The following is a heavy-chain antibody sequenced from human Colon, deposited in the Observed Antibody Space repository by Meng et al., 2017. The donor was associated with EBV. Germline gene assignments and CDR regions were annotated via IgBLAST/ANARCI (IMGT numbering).Heavy chain of an antibody. Sequence: QVQLQESGPGLLKPSGILSLTCAVSGGSLSSRNWWSWVRQPPGKGLEWIGEIYHSGSTNYNPSLKSRVTISVDESKNQFSLRLSSVTAADTAVYYCARVGAYCGGDCYHPRWGQGTLVTVSS. J-gene: IGHJ4*02. V-gene: IGHV4-4*02. D-gene: IGHD2-21*02. CDR3: ARVGAYCGGDCYHPR. CDR2: IYHSGST. CDR1: GGSLSSRNW.